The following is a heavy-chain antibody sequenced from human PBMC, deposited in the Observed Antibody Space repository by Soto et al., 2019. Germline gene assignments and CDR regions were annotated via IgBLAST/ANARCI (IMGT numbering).Heavy chain of an antibody. D-gene: IGHD4-4*01. J-gene: IGHJ4*02. CDR1: GFTFSSQA. CDR3: ANSHGGGLQYFPLDY. V-gene: IGHV3-23*01. Sequence: GGSLRLSCAASGFTFSSQAMSWVRQAPGKGLEWVSVISAGGGGSYYADSVKGRFTISRDNSKNTLYLQMNSLRAEDTAVYYCANSHGGGLQYFPLDYWGQGTLVTVSS. CDR2: ISAGGGGS.